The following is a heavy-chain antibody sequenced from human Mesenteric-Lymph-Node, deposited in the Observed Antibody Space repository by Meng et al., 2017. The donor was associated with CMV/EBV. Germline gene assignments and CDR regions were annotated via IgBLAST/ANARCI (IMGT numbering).Heavy chain of an antibody. CDR1: GFTFSFFG. J-gene: IGHJ4*02. D-gene: IGHD2-2*01. V-gene: IGHV3-30*02. CDR3: AKDANIVVLLAAVDY. Sequence: GESLKISCSASGFTFSFFGMHWVRQAPGKGLEWVAFIPYDGSDKYSADSVKGRFTISRDNSKNTLYLQMNSLRAEDTAVYYCAKDANIVVLLAAVDYWGQGTLVTVSS. CDR2: IPYDGSDK.